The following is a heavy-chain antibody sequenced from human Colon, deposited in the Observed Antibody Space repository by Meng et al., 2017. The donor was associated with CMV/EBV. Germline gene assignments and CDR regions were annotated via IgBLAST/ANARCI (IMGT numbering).Heavy chain of an antibody. CDR2: IKQDGSEK. Sequence: ETLSLTCAASGFTFSSYWMSWVRQAPGKGLEWVANIKQDGSEKYYVDSVKGRFTISRDNAKNSLYLQMNSLRAEDTAVYYCAREQQASGWFPYFDYWGQGTLVTVSS. V-gene: IGHV3-7*01. CDR1: GFTFSSYW. CDR3: AREQQASGWFPYFDY. D-gene: IGHD6-19*01. J-gene: IGHJ4*02.